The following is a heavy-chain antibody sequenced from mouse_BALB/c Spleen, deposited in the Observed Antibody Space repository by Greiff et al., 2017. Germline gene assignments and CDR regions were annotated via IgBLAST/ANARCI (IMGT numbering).Heavy chain of an antibody. D-gene: IGHD2-4*01. CDR1: GFNIKDTY. Sequence: EVQGVESGAELVKPGASVKLSCTASGFNIKDTYMHWVKQRPEQGLEWIGRIDPANGNTKYDPKFQGKATITADTSSNTAYLQLSSLTSEDTAVYYCARGITTSYFDYWGQGTTLTVSS. V-gene: IGHV14-3*02. J-gene: IGHJ2*01. CDR3: ARGITTSYFDY. CDR2: IDPANGNT.